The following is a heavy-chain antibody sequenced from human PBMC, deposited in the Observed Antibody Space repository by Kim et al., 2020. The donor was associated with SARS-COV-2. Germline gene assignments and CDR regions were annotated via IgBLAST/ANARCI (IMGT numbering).Heavy chain of an antibody. Sequence: SETLSLTFTVSGGSISSYYWSWIRQPPGKGLEWIGYIYYSGSTNYNPSLKSRVTISVDTSKNQFSLKLSSVTAADTAVYYCARRRGYSYGYAFDIWGQGTIVTVSS. V-gene: IGHV4-59*08. D-gene: IGHD5-18*01. CDR1: GGSISSYY. J-gene: IGHJ3*02. CDR3: ARRRGYSYGYAFDI. CDR2: IYYSGST.